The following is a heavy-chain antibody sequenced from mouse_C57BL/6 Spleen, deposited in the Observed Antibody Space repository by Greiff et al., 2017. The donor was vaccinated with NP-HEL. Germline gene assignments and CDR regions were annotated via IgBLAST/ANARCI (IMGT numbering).Heavy chain of an antibody. J-gene: IGHJ3*01. D-gene: IGHD2-4*01. Sequence: VQLQQPGAELARPGASVKMSCKASGYTFTSYTMHWVKQRPGQGLEWIGYINPSSGYTKYNQKFKDKATLTADKSSSTAYMQLSSLASEDSSVDYCAEGVLYYDCDGAYWGQGTLVTVSA. CDR3: AEGVLYYDCDGAY. CDR2: INPSSGYT. V-gene: IGHV1-4*01. CDR1: GYTFTSYT.